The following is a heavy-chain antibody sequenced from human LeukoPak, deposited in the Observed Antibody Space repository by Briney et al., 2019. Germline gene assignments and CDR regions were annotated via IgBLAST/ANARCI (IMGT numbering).Heavy chain of an antibody. J-gene: IGHJ6*03. V-gene: IGHV3-74*01. CDR1: GFTFSSYW. Sequence: GGSLRLSCAASGFTFSSYWMHWVRQAPGKGLVWVSRINSDGSSTSYADSVKGRFTISRDNAKNTLYLQMNSLRAEDTAVYYCARAGSGSYSPVYYYYYMDVWGKGTTVTISS. D-gene: IGHD1-26*01. CDR3: ARAGSGSYSPVYYYYYMDV. CDR2: INSDGSST.